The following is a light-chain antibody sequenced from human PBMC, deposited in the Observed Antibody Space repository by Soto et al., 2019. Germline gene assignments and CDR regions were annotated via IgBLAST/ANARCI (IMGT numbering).Light chain of an antibody. CDR2: GNT. CDR1: SSNIGAGYD. CDR3: AAWDDSLSGPV. V-gene: IGLV1-40*01. J-gene: IGLJ2*01. Sequence: QSVLTQPPSVSGAPGQRVTISCTGSSSNIGAGYDVHWYQQFPGTTPKFLIYGNTNRPSGVPDRFSASKSGTSASLDITGLQAEDEAEYYCAAWDDSLSGPVFGGGTKLTVL.